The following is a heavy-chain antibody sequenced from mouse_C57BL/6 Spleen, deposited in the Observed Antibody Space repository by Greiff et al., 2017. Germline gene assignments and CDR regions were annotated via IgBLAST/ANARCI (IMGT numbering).Heavy chain of an antibody. CDR2: IWGVGST. J-gene: IGHJ3*01. Sequence: QVQLKESGPGLVAPSQSLSITCTVSGFSLTSYGVDWVRQSPGKGLEWLGVIWGVGSTNYNSALKSRLNISKDNSKSQVFLKMNSLRTADTAMYYCASYDYPFAYWGQGTLVTVSA. CDR1: GFSLTSYG. V-gene: IGHV2-6*01. D-gene: IGHD2-4*01. CDR3: ASYDYPFAY.